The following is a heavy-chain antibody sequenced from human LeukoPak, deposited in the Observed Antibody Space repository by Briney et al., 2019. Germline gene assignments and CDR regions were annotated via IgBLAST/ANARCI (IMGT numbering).Heavy chain of an antibody. CDR1: GGSFSGYY. CDR3: ARENYDSSGYYYVDY. CDR2: INHSGST. V-gene: IGHV4-34*01. D-gene: IGHD3-22*01. J-gene: IGHJ4*02. Sequence: KPSETLSLTCAVYGGSFSGYYWSWIRQPPGKGLEWIGEINHSGSTNYNPSLKSRVTISVDTSKNQFSLKLSSVTAADTAVYYCARENYDSSGYYYVDYWGQGTLVTVSS.